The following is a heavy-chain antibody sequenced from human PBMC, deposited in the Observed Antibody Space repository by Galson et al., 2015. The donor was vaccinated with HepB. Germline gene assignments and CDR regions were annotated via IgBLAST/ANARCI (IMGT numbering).Heavy chain of an antibody. D-gene: IGHD2-2*01. CDR1: EFIFSDFT. V-gene: IGHV3-21*01. J-gene: IGHJ4*02. CDR3: ARVLSTSWASGFDY. CDR2: ISSSGYYT. Sequence: SLRLSCAGSEFIFSDFTMNWVRQAPGKGLEWVSSISSSGYYTDYADSVKGRFTISRDNAKNSLFLQMNSLRADDTAVYYCARVLSTSWASGFDYWGQGTLVTV.